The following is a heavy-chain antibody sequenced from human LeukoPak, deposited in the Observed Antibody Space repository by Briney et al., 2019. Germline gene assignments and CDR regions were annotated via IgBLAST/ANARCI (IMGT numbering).Heavy chain of an antibody. V-gene: IGHV3-53*01. CDR3: ARSGDYGFNYFDP. J-gene: IGHJ5*02. Sequence: GGSLRLSCAASGFTVSSNYMSWVRQAPGKGLEWVSVIYSGGSTYYADSVKGRFTISRDNSKNTLYLQMNSLRAEDTAVYYCARSGDYGFNYFDPWGQGTLVTVSS. D-gene: IGHD4-17*01. CDR1: GFTVSSNY. CDR2: IYSGGST.